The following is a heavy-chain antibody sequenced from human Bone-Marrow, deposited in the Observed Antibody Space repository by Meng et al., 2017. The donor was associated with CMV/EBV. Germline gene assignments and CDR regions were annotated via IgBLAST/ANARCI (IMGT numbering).Heavy chain of an antibody. CDR3: ARGYCSSTSCYFWVDV. V-gene: IGHV3-20*04. J-gene: IGHJ6*02. Sequence: GGSLRLSCAVYGGSFSGYYWSWIRQPPGKGLEWVCNIDWNGGSTGYAESVKGRFTISRDNAKNSLYLEMNSLRVEDTALYYCARGYCSSTSCYFWVDVWGQGTTVTVSS. CDR1: GGSFSGYY. CDR2: IDWNGGST. D-gene: IGHD2-2*01.